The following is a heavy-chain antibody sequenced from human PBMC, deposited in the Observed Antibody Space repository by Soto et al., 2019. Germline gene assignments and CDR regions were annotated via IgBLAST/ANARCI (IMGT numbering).Heavy chain of an antibody. J-gene: IGHJ5*02. Sequence: SETLSLTCAVYGGSFSGYYLSWIRQPPGKGLEWIGEINHSGSTNYNPSLKSRVTISVDTSKNQFSLKLSSVTAADTAVYYCARGVLSGYDPWGQGTLVTVSS. CDR1: GGSFSGYY. V-gene: IGHV4-34*01. D-gene: IGHD3-3*01. CDR3: ARGVLSGYDP. CDR2: INHSGST.